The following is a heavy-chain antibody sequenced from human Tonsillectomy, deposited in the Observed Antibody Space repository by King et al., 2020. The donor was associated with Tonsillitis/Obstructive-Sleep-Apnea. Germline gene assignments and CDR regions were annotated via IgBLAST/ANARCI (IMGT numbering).Heavy chain of an antibody. CDR1: GFPFSSGIYY. CDR3: ARGVLY. D-gene: IGHD2-8*01. V-gene: IGHV4-61*01. Sequence: VQLQESGPGLVKPSETLSLTCTVSGFPFSSGIYYWSWIRQPPGKGLEWIGYISYSGSTNYNPSLKSRVTISVETSKNQFSLKLSSVTAADTAVYYCARGVLYWGQGTLVTVSS. J-gene: IGHJ4*02. CDR2: ISYSGST.